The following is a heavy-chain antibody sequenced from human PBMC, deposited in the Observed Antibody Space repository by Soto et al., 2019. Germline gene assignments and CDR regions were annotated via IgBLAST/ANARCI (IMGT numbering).Heavy chain of an antibody. J-gene: IGHJ4*02. CDR2: ISYDGSNT. Sequence: QVQLVESGGAVVQPGTSLRLSCAASGFTFSSYGMYWVRQAPGKGLEWVAAISYDGSNTYHKDSVKGRFTISRDNAKNTLYLQMNSLRAEDTAVYYCAKDIVRYTYGACDYWGQGALVTVSS. CDR3: AKDIVRYTYGACDY. D-gene: IGHD5-18*01. CDR1: GFTFSSYG. V-gene: IGHV3-30*18.